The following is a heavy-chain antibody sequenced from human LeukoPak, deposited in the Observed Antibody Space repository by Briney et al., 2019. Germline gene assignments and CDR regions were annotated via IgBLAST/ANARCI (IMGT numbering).Heavy chain of an antibody. Sequence: SQTLSLTCTVSGGSISSGGYYWSWIRQPPGKGLEWIGYIYHSGSTYYNPSLKSRVTISVDRSKNQFSLKLSSVTAADTAVYYCARDGTTVVTPSGLDYWGQGTLVTVSS. D-gene: IGHD4-23*01. V-gene: IGHV4-30-2*01. J-gene: IGHJ4*02. CDR2: IYHSGST. CDR3: ARDGTTVVTPSGLDY. CDR1: GGSISSGGYY.